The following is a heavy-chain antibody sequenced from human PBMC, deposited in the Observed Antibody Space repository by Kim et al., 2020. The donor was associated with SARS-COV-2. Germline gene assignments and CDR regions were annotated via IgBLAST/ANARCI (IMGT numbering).Heavy chain of an antibody. Sequence: SETLSLTCTVSGGSISSGSYYWSWIRQPAGKGLEWIGRIYTSGSTNYNPSLKSRVTISVDTSKNQFSLKLSSVTAADTAVYYCARDGKDYDFWSGYYGNWFDPWGQGTLVTVSS. D-gene: IGHD3-3*01. CDR2: IYTSGST. V-gene: IGHV4-61*02. CDR1: GGSISSGSYY. J-gene: IGHJ5*02. CDR3: ARDGKDYDFWSGYYGNWFDP.